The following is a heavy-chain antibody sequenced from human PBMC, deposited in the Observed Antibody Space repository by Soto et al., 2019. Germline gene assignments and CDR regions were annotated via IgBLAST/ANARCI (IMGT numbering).Heavy chain of an antibody. CDR3: ARGYRNWFDP. Sequence: SETLSLTCAVYGGSFSGYYWSWIRQPPGKGLEWIGEINHSGSTNYNPSLKSRVTISVDTSKNQFSLKLSSVTAADTAVYYCARGYRNWFDPWGQGTRVTVSS. J-gene: IGHJ5*02. CDR2: INHSGST. CDR1: GGSFSGYY. V-gene: IGHV4-34*01.